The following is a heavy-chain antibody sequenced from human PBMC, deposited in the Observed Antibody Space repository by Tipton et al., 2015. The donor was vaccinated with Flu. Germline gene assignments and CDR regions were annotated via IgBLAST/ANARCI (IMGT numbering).Heavy chain of an antibody. CDR1: GYSFTSYW. J-gene: IGHJ3*02. Sequence: QLVQSRAEVKKPGESLKISCKGSGYSFTSYWIGWVRQMPGKGLEWMGIIYPGDSDTRYSPSFQGQVTISADKSISTAYLQWSSLKASDTAMYYCARQAITIFGVARKDAFDIWGQGTMVTVSS. V-gene: IGHV5-51*01. CDR3: ARQAITIFGVARKDAFDI. D-gene: IGHD3-3*01. CDR2: IYPGDSDT.